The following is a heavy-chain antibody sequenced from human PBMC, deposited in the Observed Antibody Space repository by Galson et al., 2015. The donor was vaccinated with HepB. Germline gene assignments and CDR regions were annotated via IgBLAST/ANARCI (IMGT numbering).Heavy chain of an antibody. CDR2: ISSNGGST. V-gene: IGHV3-64D*06. D-gene: IGHD6-6*01. J-gene: IGHJ4*02. CDR3: VKGSLEYSSSPLFTH. Sequence: SLRLSCAASGFTFSSYAMHWVRQAPGKGLEYVSAISSNGGSTYYADSVKGRFTISRDNSKNTLYLQMSSLRAEDTAVYYCVKGSLEYSSSPLFTHWGQGTLVTVSS. CDR1: GFTFSSYA.